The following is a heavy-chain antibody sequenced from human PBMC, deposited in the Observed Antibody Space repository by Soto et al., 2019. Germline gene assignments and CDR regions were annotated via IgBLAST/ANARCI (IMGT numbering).Heavy chain of an antibody. V-gene: IGHV1-69*12. CDR1: GGTFSSYA. CDR3: ATPRERDGYNFGAFDI. J-gene: IGHJ3*02. Sequence: QVQLVQSGAEVKKPGSSVKVSCKASGGTFSSYAISWVRQAPGQGLEWMGGIIPIFGTANYAQKFQGRVTIPADESTSTAYMELSSLRSEDTAVYYCATPRERDGYNFGAFDIWGQGTMVTVSS. D-gene: IGHD5-12*01. CDR2: IIPIFGTA.